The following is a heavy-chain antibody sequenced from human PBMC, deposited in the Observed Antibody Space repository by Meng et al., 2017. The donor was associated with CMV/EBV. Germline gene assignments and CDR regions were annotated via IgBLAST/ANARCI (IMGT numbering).Heavy chain of an antibody. J-gene: IGHJ4*02. V-gene: IGHV3-21*01. D-gene: IGHD3-3*01. Sequence: GESLKISCAASGFTFSSYSMNWVRQAPGKGLEWVSSISSSSYIYYADSVKGRFTISRDNAKNSLYLQMNSPRAEDTAVYYCASEPDYDFWSGYYPFDYWGQGTLVTVSS. CDR3: ASEPDYDFWSGYYPFDY. CDR2: ISSSSYI. CDR1: GFTFSSYS.